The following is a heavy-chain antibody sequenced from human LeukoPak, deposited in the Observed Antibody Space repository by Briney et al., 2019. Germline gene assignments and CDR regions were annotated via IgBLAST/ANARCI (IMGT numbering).Heavy chain of an antibody. CDR1: RFTFSSYW. J-gene: IGHJ4*02. Sequence: GGSLRLSCAASRFTFSSYWMSWVRQAPGKGLEWVANINQDGSEKYYVNSVKGRFTISRDNAKNSLYLQMNTLRAEDTAVYYCAKGGGWSPAVLFDYWGQGTLVTVSS. V-gene: IGHV3-7*01. CDR3: AKGGGWSPAVLFDY. CDR2: INQDGSEK. D-gene: IGHD6-19*01.